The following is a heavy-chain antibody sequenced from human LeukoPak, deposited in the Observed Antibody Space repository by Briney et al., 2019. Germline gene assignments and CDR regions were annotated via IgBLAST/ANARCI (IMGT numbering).Heavy chain of an antibody. CDR2: IIPILGIA. V-gene: IGHV1-69*04. Sequence: SVKVSCKASGGTFSSYAISWVRQAPGQGLEWMGRIIPILGIANYAQKFQGRVTITADKSTSTAYMELSSLTSEDTAVYYCASNEVVVAAADAFDIWGQGTMVTVSS. J-gene: IGHJ3*02. CDR3: ASNEVVVAAADAFDI. D-gene: IGHD2-15*01. CDR1: GGTFSSYA.